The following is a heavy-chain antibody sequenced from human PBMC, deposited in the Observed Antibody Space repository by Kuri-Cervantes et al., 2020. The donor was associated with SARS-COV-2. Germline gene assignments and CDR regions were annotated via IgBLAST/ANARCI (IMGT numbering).Heavy chain of an antibody. J-gene: IGHJ4*02. CDR3: ARVVTESGSEDY. V-gene: IGHV3-74*01. D-gene: IGHD1-26*01. CDR1: GFTFSNYC. CDR2: INSDGSST. Sequence: GESLKISCAASGFTFSNYCMHWVRQGPGKGLVWVSRINSDGSSTSYADSVKGRFTISRDNAKNSLYLQMNSLRAEDTAVYYCARVVTESGSEDYWGQGTLVTVSS.